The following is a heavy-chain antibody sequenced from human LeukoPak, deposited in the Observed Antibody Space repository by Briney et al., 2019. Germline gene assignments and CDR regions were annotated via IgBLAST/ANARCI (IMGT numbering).Heavy chain of an antibody. J-gene: IGHJ4*02. CDR3: ASGGDGYSVEYYFDY. CDR2: IYYSGST. D-gene: IGHD5-24*01. CDR1: GGSISSYY. Sequence: SETLSLTCTISGGSISSYYWSWIRQPPGKGLEWIGSIYYSGSTNYNPSLKSRVTISVDTSKNQFSLKLSSVTAADTAVYYCASGGDGYSVEYYFDYWGQGTLVTVSS. V-gene: IGHV4-59*01.